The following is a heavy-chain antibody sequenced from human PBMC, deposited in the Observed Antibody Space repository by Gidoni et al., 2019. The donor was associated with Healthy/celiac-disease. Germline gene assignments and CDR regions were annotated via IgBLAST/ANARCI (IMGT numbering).Heavy chain of an antibody. Sequence: TISRDNSKNTLYLQMNSLRAEDTAVYYCAKDQLQYPKYNWFDPWGQGTLVTVSS. V-gene: IGHV3-23*01. J-gene: IGHJ5*02. D-gene: IGHD4-4*01. CDR3: AKDQLQYPKYNWFDP.